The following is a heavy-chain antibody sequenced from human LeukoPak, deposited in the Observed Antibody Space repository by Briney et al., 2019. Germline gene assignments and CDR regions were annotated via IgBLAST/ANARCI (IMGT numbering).Heavy chain of an antibody. CDR2: ISGSGGST. Sequence: GGSLRLSCAASGFTFSSYAMSWVRQAPGKGLEWVSAISGSGGSTHHADSVKGRFTISRDNSKNTLYLQMNSLRAEDTAVYYCAKDEVGAAAGTLTWGQGTLVTVSS. CDR1: GFTFSSYA. V-gene: IGHV3-23*01. CDR3: AKDEVGAAAGTLT. D-gene: IGHD6-13*01. J-gene: IGHJ5*02.